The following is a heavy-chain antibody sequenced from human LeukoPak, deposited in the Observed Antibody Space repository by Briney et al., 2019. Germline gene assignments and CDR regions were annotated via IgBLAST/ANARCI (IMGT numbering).Heavy chain of an antibody. J-gene: IGHJ4*02. V-gene: IGHV3-48*04. CDR1: GFTFSSYS. CDR3: ARADSGYDL. D-gene: IGHD5-12*01. Sequence: PGGSLRLSCAASGFTFSSYSMNWVRQAPGKGLEWVSYISSSSSTIYYADSVKSRFTISRDNAKNSLYLQMNSLRAEDTAVYYCARADSGYDLWGQGTLVTVSS. CDR2: ISSSSSTI.